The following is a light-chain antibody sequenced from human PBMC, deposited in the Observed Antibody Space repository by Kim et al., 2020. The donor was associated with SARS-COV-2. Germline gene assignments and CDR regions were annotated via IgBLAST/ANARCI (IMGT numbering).Light chain of an antibody. V-gene: IGLV1-51*01. J-gene: IGLJ3*02. CDR2: AND. Sequence: GQRVTISCSGGSSNIGDNYVSWYQQFPGTAPKLLIYANDKRPSGIPDRFSGSKSGTSATLGITGLQTGDEADYYCGTWETSLRIEVFGGGTKVTVL. CDR3: GTWETSLRIEV. CDR1: SSNIGDNY.